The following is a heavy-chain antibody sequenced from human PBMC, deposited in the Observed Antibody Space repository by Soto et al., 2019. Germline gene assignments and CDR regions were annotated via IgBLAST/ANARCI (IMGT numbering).Heavy chain of an antibody. CDR1: GYTFTGYY. J-gene: IGHJ6*03. CDR2: INPNSGGT. D-gene: IGHD6-19*01. V-gene: IGHV1-2*04. Sequence: ASVKVSCKASGYTFTGYYMHWVRQAPGQGLEWMGWINPNSGGTNYAQKFQGWVTMTRDTSISTAYMELSRLRSDDTAVYYCARGIAVAGRYYYYYYYMDVWGKGTTVTVSS. CDR3: ARGIAVAGRYYYYYYYMDV.